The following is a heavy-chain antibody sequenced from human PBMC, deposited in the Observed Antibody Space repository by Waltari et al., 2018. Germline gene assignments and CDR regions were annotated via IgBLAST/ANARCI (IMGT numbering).Heavy chain of an antibody. CDR2: INHSGST. V-gene: IGHV4-34*01. Sequence: QVQLQQWVTRLLKPSETLSLTCAVYGGSFSGYYWSWSRQPPGKGLEWIGEINHSGSTNYNPSLKSRVTISVDTSKNQFSLKLSSVTAADTAVYYCARSGGVVVIANFNRKPNWFDPWGQGTLVTVSS. CDR3: ARSGGVVVIANFNRKPNWFDP. D-gene: IGHD2-21*01. CDR1: GGSFSGYY. J-gene: IGHJ5*02.